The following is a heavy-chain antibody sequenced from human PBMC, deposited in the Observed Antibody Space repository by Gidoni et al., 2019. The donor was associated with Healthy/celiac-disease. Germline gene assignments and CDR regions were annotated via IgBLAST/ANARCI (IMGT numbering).Heavy chain of an antibody. J-gene: IGHJ4*02. CDR2: IYYSGST. Sequence: QVQLQESGPGLVKPSQTLSLTCTVSGGSISSGNYYWSWLRQPPGKGLEWIGYIYYSGSTYYNPSLKSRVTISVDTSKNQFSLKLSSVTAADTAVYYCARDSSGYALVDYWGQGTLVTVSS. V-gene: IGHV4-30-4*01. CDR3: ARDSSGYALVDY. CDR1: GGSISSGNYY. D-gene: IGHD3-22*01.